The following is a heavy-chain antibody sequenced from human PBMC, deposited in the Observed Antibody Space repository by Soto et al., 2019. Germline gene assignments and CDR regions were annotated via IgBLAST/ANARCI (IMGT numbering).Heavy chain of an antibody. D-gene: IGHD5-18*01. V-gene: IGHV4-59*01. Sequence: QVQLQESGPGLVKPSETMSLTCTISGDSINNYFWNWIRQTPGKGLEWIGYISYSGSTIYNPSLQSRVTISSDTSKNHYSLKLSSVTAADTAVYYCARARQRDTGRGLDVWGQGTTVTVSS. CDR2: ISYSGST. CDR3: ARARQRDTGRGLDV. CDR1: GDSINNYF. J-gene: IGHJ6*02.